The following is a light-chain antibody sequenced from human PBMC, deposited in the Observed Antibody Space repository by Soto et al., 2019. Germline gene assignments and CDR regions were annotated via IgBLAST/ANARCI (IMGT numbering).Light chain of an antibody. V-gene: IGKV1-5*01. CDR1: QTISSW. CDR3: QQSPTSSIP. J-gene: IGKJ5*01. Sequence: TQSPSTLSESKRDRVTITCRASQTISSWLAWYQQTPGKAPKLLIYDASSLESGVPSRFSGSGSGTEFTLSIDSLQPDDFATYYCQQSPTSSIPFGQGTLPEVK. CDR2: DAS.